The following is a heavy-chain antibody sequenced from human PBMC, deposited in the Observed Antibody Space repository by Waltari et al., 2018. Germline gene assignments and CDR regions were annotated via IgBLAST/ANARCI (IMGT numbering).Heavy chain of an antibody. D-gene: IGHD6-13*01. CDR3: ATGAGSSGGLYAFDI. Sequence: QVQLMETGGGVLQPGRSLRLSCAASGFIFTHSPIHWVRQAPGKGLQWVAVISSDGTNKYYTDSVKGRFTISRDNSKNTLYLQMNSLRPEDTAVYYCATGAGSSGGLYAFDIWGQGTMVTVSS. CDR2: ISSDGTNK. V-gene: IGHV3-30*10. CDR1: GFIFTHSP. J-gene: IGHJ3*02.